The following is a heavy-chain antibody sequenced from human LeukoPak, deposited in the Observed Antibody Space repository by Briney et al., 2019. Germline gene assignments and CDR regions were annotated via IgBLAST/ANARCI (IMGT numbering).Heavy chain of an antibody. D-gene: IGHD3-3*01. J-gene: IGHJ6*03. CDR1: GFTFSSYW. Sequence: GGSLRLSCAASGFTFSSYWMNWVRQAPGKGLEWVGRIKSKTDGGTTDCAAPVKGRFTISRDDSKNTLYLQMNSLKTEDTAVYYCTTGSITIFGVVISPYYYYYMDVWGKGTTVTVSS. CDR2: IKSKTDGGTT. V-gene: IGHV3-15*01. CDR3: TTGSITIFGVVISPYYYYYMDV.